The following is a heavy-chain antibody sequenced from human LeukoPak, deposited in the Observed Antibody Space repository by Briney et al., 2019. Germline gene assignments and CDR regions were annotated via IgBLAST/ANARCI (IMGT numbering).Heavy chain of an antibody. Sequence: GGSLRLSCAASGFTFSSYWMSWVRQAPGKGLEWVANIKQDGSEKYYVDSAKGRFTISRDNAKNSLYLQMNSLRAEDTAVYYCARDSSEYYYYYYMDVWGKGTTVTVSS. D-gene: IGHD2/OR15-2a*01. CDR1: GFTFSSYW. V-gene: IGHV3-7*01. CDR2: IKQDGSEK. CDR3: ARDSSEYYYYYYMDV. J-gene: IGHJ6*03.